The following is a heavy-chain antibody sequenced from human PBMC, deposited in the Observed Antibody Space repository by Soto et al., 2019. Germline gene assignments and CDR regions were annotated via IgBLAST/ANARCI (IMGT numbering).Heavy chain of an antibody. D-gene: IGHD1-26*01. Sequence: ASVKVYYKAVGYVFTSLDINWVRQTAGQGLEWMGWMQPSTGRTGYAQKFQGRVTMTRDTSINTAYMELTTLTSDDTAFYYCARGVSAGVDYWGQGTLVTVSS. V-gene: IGHV1-8*01. CDR1: GYVFTSLD. J-gene: IGHJ4*02. CDR2: MQPSTGRT. CDR3: ARGVSAGVDY.